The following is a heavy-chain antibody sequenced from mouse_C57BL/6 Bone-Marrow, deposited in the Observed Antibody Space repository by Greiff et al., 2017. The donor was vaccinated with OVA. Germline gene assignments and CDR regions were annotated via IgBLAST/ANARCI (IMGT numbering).Heavy chain of an antibody. J-gene: IGHJ2*01. CDR3: TRYDYGSLYFDY. CDR1: GYTFTSYW. Sequence: EVQLQQSGTVLARPGASVKMSCKPSGYTFTSYWMHWVKQRPGQGLEWIGAIYPGNSDTSYNQKFKGKAKLTAVTSASTAYMELSSLTNEDSAVYYCTRYDYGSLYFDYWGQGTTLTVSS. D-gene: IGHD1-1*01. CDR2: IYPGNSDT. V-gene: IGHV1-5*01.